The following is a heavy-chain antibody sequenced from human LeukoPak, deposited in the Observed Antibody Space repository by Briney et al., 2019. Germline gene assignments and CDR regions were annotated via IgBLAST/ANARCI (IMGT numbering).Heavy chain of an antibody. J-gene: IGHJ5*02. D-gene: IGHD3-10*01. V-gene: IGHV1-46*01. CDR3: ARDGAEVHVLLWFGELLSRTGWFDP. CDR1: GYTFTSYY. Sequence: ASVKVSCKASGYTFTSYYMHWARQAPGQGLEWMGIINPSGGSTSYAQKFQGRVTMTRDTSTSTVYMELSSLRSEDTAVYYCARDGAEVHVLLWFGELLSRTGWFDPWGQGTLVTVSS. CDR2: INPSGGST.